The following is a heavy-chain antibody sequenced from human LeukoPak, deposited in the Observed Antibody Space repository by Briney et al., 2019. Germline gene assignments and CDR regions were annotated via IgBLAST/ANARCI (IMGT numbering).Heavy chain of an antibody. V-gene: IGHV1-2*02. CDR1: GYSSTDYY. CDR3: ATKKYSGSFCAF. CDR2: IKPNSGNT. J-gene: IGHJ4*02. Sequence: ASVKVSCKASGYSSTDYYIYWVRQAPGQGLEWMGWIKPNSGNTNYVQKFEGRVTMTRDTSISTAYMELSSLRSDDTAVYYCATKKYSGSFCAFWGQGTLVTVSS. D-gene: IGHD1-26*01.